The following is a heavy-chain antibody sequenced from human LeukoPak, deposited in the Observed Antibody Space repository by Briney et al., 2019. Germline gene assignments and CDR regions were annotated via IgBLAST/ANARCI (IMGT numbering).Heavy chain of an antibody. CDR3: ARRLTWYSSSRRADAFDI. CDR2: ISSSSSTI. D-gene: IGHD6-13*01. V-gene: IGHV3-48*02. J-gene: IGHJ3*02. Sequence: GGSLRLSCAASGFTFSSYGMHWVRQAPGKGLEWVSYISSSSSTIYYADSVKGRFTISRDNAKNSLYLQMNSLRDEDTAVYYCARRLTWYSSSRRADAFDIWGQGTMVTVSS. CDR1: GFTFSSYG.